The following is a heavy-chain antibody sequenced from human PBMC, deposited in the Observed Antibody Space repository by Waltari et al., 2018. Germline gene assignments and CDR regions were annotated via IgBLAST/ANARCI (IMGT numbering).Heavy chain of an antibody. J-gene: IGHJ4*02. CDR1: GFTFSSDG. Sequence: QVQLVESGGGVVQPGKSLRLSCAASGFTFSSDGIHWVRQAPGKGLEWVAVISYDGYNKFYAEAVNGRFTISRDNSKNTLYLQMNSLTHEDTAVYYCAKDRGCGMDCYYFDYWGQGTLVAVSS. D-gene: IGHD2-21*02. CDR3: AKDRGCGMDCYYFDY. V-gene: IGHV3-30*18. CDR2: ISYDGYNK.